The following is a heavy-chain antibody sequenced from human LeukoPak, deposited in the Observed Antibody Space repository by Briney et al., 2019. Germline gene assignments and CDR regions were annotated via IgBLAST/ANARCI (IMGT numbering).Heavy chain of an antibody. CDR1: GFTFSNAW. Sequence: PGGSLRLSCAASGFTFSNAWMSWVRQAPGMGLEWVSYISSSGSTISYADSVKGRFTISRDNAKNSLYLQMNSLRAEDTAVYYCAREGALTVTKDAFDIWGQGTMVTVSS. CDR3: AREGALTVTKDAFDI. V-gene: IGHV3-11*04. D-gene: IGHD4-17*01. J-gene: IGHJ3*02. CDR2: ISSSGSTI.